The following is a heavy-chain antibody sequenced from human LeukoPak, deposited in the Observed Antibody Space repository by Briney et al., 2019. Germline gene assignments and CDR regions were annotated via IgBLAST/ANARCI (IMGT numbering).Heavy chain of an antibody. D-gene: IGHD2-2*01. CDR3: ARPDCSSTNCYEFDY. J-gene: IGHJ4*02. V-gene: IGHV3-30*02. CDR1: GFTFSSYG. CDR2: IRYDGSNK. Sequence: PGGSLRLSCAASGFTFSSYGMHWVRQAPGKGLEWVAFIRYDGSNKYYADSVKGRFTISRDNAKNSLYLQMNSLRAEDTAVYYCARPDCSSTNCYEFDYWGQGTLVTVSS.